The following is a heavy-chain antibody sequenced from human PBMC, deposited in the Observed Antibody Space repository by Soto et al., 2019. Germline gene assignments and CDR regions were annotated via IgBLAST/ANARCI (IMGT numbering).Heavy chain of an antibody. V-gene: IGHV4-34*01. D-gene: IGHD3-10*01. CDR3: ARGQSPYTIRFYGSGSCYFDY. CDR1: GGSFSGYY. J-gene: IGHJ4*02. Sequence: SETLSLTCAVYGGSFSGYYWSWIRQPPGKGLEWIGEINHSGSTNYNPSLKSRVTISVDTSKNQFSLKLSSVTAADPAVYYCARGQSPYTIRFYGSGSCYFDYWGQGTLVTVSS. CDR2: INHSGST.